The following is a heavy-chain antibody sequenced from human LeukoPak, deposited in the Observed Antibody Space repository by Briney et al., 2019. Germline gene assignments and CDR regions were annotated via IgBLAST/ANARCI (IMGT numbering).Heavy chain of an antibody. J-gene: IGHJ6*02. Sequence: TSSETLSLTCTVSGGSISSYYRSWIRQPPGKGLEWIGYIYYSGSTNYNPSLKSRVTISVDTSKNQFSLKLSSVTAADTAVYYCARGGYCSSTSCPEGYYYYGMDVWGQGTTVTVSS. CDR3: ARGGYCSSTSCPEGYYYYGMDV. D-gene: IGHD2-2*01. CDR2: IYYSGST. CDR1: GGSISSYY. V-gene: IGHV4-59*01.